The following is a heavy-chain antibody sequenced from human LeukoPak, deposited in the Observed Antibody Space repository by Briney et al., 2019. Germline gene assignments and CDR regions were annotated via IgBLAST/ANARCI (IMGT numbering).Heavy chain of an antibody. CDR1: GFTFSSYG. Sequence: GGSLRLSCAASGFTFSSYGLHWVRQAPGKGLEWVAFIPSDGTKKYYADSVKGRFTISRDNSKNTLYLQMNSLRVEDTARFYCAKETGYSGCDYGDYWGQGTLVTVSS. CDR2: IPSDGTKK. J-gene: IGHJ4*02. CDR3: AKETGYSGCDYGDY. D-gene: IGHD5-12*01. V-gene: IGHV3-30*02.